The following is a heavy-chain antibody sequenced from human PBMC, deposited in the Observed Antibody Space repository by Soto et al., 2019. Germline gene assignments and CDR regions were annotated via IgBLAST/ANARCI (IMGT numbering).Heavy chain of an antibody. Sequence: EVQLLESGGGLVQPGGSLRLSCTACGFTLSSYAINWVRRARGKGLEWVSATTGGAALTYYADSVKGRFSVSSDSPGNTLYLQLNRLRPEDTAVYYCAKVDRGSVARPTRLDPWGQATLVTVSS. V-gene: IGHV3-23*01. D-gene: IGHD2-21*01. CDR2: TTGGAALT. CDR1: GFTLSSYA. J-gene: IGHJ5*02. CDR3: AKVDRGSVARPTRLDP.